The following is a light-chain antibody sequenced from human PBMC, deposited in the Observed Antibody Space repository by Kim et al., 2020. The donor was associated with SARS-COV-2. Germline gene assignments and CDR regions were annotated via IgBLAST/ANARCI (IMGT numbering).Light chain of an antibody. Sequence: GASFKLTCTLSSGHRTYDITWHQQQPGKGPRYLMKLNSDGRHIKGDGIPDRFSGSSSGAERYLTISSLQSEDEADYYCHTWSTAIVFGGGTQLTVL. J-gene: IGLJ2*01. CDR1: SGHRTYD. CDR3: HTWSTAIV. V-gene: IGLV4-69*01. CDR2: LNSDGRH.